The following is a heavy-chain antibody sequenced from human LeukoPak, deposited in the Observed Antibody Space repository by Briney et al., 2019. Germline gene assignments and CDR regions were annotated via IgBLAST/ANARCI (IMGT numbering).Heavy chain of an antibody. V-gene: IGHV4-34*01. CDR2: INHSGST. J-gene: IGHJ3*02. CDR3: ARQSRGGYYYGYDAFDI. D-gene: IGHD3-22*01. Sequence: PSETLSLTCAVYGGSFSGYYWSWIRQPPGKGLEWIGEINHSGSTNYNPSLKSRVTISVDTSKNQFSLKLSSVTAADTAVYYCARQSRGGYYYGYDAFDIWGQGTMVTVSS. CDR1: GGSFSGYY.